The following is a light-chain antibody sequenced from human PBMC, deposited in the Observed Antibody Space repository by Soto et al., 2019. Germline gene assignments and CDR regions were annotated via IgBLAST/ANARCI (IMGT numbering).Light chain of an antibody. CDR3: SSYAGNNNFVV. CDR2: SND. CDR1: SSNIGINT. V-gene: IGLV1-44*01. Sequence: QSVLTQPPSASGTPGQRVTISCSGSSSNIGINTVNWYQQLPGTAPKLLIYSNDQRPSGVPDRFSGSKSGTSASLAISGLQSEDEADYYCSSYAGNNNFVVFGGGTRLTVL. J-gene: IGLJ2*01.